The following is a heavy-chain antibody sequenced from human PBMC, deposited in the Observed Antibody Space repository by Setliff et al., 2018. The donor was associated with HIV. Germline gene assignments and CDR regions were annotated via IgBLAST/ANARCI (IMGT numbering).Heavy chain of an antibody. CDR3: ARGGPGSSFGYDWFDP. CDR1: GYNFTSYY. CDR2: INPNGGST. J-gene: IGHJ5*02. D-gene: IGHD5-18*01. V-gene: IGHV1-46*01. Sequence: VASVKVSCKASGYNFTSYYVHFVRQAPGQGPEWMGIINPNGGSTNYAQKFEGRVAMTADTSTNNVHMYLSSLRSEDTAIYYCARGGPGSSFGYDWFDPWGKRIPVTVSS.